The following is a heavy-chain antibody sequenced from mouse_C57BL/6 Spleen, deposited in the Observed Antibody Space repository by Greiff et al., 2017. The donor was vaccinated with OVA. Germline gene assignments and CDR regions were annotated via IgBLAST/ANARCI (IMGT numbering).Heavy chain of an antibody. CDR3: ASRLLTRYFDV. CDR1: GYTFTDYY. Sequence: EVKLQQSGPELVKPGASVKISCKASGYTFTDYYMNWVKQSHGKSLEWIGDINPNNGGTSYNQKFKGTATLTVDKSSSTAYMELRSLTSEDSAVYDCASRLLTRYFDVWGTGTTVTVSS. V-gene: IGHV1-26*01. J-gene: IGHJ1*03. CDR2: INPNNGGT. D-gene: IGHD2-3*01.